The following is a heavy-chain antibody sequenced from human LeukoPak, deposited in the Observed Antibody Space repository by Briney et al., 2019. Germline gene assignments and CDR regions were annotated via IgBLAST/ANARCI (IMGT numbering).Heavy chain of an antibody. J-gene: IGHJ4*02. V-gene: IGHV5-51*01. D-gene: IGHD3-10*01. CDR3: ARVYYGSGSYPSGNY. Sequence: GESLKISCKGSGYSFTSYWIGWVRQMPGKGLEWMGIIYPGDSDTRYSPSFQGQVTISADKSISTAYLPWSSLKASDTAMYYCARVYYGSGSYPSGNYWGQGTLVTVSS. CDR1: GYSFTSYW. CDR2: IYPGDSDT.